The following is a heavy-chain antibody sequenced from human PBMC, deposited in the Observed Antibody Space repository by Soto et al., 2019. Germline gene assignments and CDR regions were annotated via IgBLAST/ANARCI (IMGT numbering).Heavy chain of an antibody. CDR1: GGSVSSGSYY. J-gene: IGHJ6*02. CDR2: IYYSGST. CDR3: ARDSTYCTNGVCYPGLDYYGLEV. V-gene: IGHV4-61*01. D-gene: IGHD2-8*01. Sequence: SETLSLTCTVSGGSVSSGSYYWSWIRQPPGKGLEWIGYIYYSGSTNYNPSLKSRVTISVDTSKNQFSLKLSSVTAADTAVYYCARDSTYCTNGVCYPGLDYYGLEVWGQGTTVTVSS.